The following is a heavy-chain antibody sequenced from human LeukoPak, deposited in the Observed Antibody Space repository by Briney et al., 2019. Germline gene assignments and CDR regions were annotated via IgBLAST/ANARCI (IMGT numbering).Heavy chain of an antibody. CDR3: AREESYSSSWYIGDAFDI. J-gene: IGHJ3*02. D-gene: IGHD6-13*01. CDR2: ISAYNGNT. CDR1: GYTFTSYG. Sequence: GASVKVSCKASGYTFTSYGISWVRQAPGQGLEWMGWISAYNGNTNYAQKLQGRVTMTTDTSTSTAYMELRSLRSDDTAVYYCAREESYSSSWYIGDAFDIWGQGTMVTVSS. V-gene: IGHV1-18*01.